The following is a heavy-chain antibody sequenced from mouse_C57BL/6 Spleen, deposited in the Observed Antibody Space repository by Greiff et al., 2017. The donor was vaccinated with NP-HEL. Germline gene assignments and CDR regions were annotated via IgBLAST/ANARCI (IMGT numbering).Heavy chain of an antibody. CDR2: IDPSDSYT. CDR1: GYTFTSYW. CDR3: ARGGVWYLAY. V-gene: IGHV1-69*01. Sequence: QVQLQQSGAELVMPGASVKLSCKASGYTFTSYWMHWVKQRPGQGLEWIGEIDPSDSYTNYNQKFKGKSTLTVDKSSSTAYMQLSSLTSEDSAVYYCARGGVWYLAYWGQGTLVTVSA. J-gene: IGHJ3*01. D-gene: IGHD2-10*02.